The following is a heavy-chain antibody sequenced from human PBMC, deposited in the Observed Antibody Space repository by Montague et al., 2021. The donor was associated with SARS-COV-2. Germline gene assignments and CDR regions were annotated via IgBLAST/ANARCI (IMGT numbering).Heavy chain of an antibody. CDR2: ISTSGSLI. V-gene: IGHV3-48*03. CDR3: ARDGDSSYYDSLTGFYQYFEY. CDR1: GFTFSNYE. J-gene: IGHJ4*02. D-gene: IGHD3-9*01. Sequence: SLRLSRAASGFTFSNYEMHWVRQAPGKGLEWLSYISTSGSLIYYADSVKGRSTISRDNAKNALYLQLDSLTAADTAVYYCARDGDSSYYDSLTGFYQYFEYWGQGTLVTVSS.